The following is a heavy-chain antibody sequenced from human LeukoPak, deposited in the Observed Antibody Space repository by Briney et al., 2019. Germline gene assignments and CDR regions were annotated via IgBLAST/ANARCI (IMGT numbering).Heavy chain of an antibody. CDR3: ARSRKYDILTGYSYYVDY. CDR1: GGTFTSYN. Sequence: SVKVSCKASGGTFTSYNICWVRDAPGQGLEWVWRIIPILGIANYTQKFQGRVTITADRTTSTAYMELSSLRSEDTAVYYCARSRKYDILTGYSYYVDYWGRGTLVTVSS. J-gene: IGHJ4*02. V-gene: IGHV1-69*02. D-gene: IGHD3-9*01. CDR2: IIPILGIA.